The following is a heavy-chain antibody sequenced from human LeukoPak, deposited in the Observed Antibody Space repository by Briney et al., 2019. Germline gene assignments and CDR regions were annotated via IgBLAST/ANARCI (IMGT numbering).Heavy chain of an antibody. J-gene: IGHJ4*02. Sequence: GGSLRLSCAASGFAFTNYWMHWVRQAPGMGLVWVSRLPPDELGIIYADSVKGRFTVSRDNAKNTVYLQMNNLRVDDTAMYYCVGTIASRGSEYWGQGALVTVSS. CDR1: GFAFTNYW. CDR3: VGTIASRGSEY. D-gene: IGHD6-6*01. V-gene: IGHV3-74*01. CDR2: LPPDELGI.